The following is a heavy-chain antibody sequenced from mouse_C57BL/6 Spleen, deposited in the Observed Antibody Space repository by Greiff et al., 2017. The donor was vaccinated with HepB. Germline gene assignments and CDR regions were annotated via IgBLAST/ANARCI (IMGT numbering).Heavy chain of an antibody. D-gene: IGHD1-1*01. J-gene: IGHJ1*03. CDR3: TLSYLYYGSSYWYFDV. V-gene: IGHV14-1*01. CDR2: IDPEDGDT. CDR1: GFNIKDYY. Sequence: EVQLQQSGAELVRPGASVKLSCTASGFNIKDYYMHWVKQRPEQGLEWIGRIDPEDGDTEYAPKFQGKATMTADTSSNTAYLQLSSLTSEDTAVYYCTLSYLYYGSSYWYFDVWGTGTTVTVSS.